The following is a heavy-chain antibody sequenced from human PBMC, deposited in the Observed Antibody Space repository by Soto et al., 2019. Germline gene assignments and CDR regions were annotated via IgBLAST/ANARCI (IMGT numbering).Heavy chain of an antibody. J-gene: IGHJ5*02. Sequence: QVQLQESGPGLVKPSETLSLTCSISGASIRDKYWSWLRQSAEKGLEFIGRISNGGTTIYNPSLKRRVTMSPDTSKTHFTRKLTAGTAADTAVYYCATKGDYGGWFDPGGQGTLGTVSS. V-gene: IGHV4-4*07. CDR1: GASIRDKY. D-gene: IGHD3-10*01. CDR3: ATKGDYGGWFDP. CDR2: ISNGGTT.